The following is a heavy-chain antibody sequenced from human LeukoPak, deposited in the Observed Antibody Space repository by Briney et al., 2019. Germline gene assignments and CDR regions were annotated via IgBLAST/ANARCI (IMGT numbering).Heavy chain of an antibody. CDR2: IYPGDSDK. V-gene: IGHV5-51*01. D-gene: IGHD5-18*01. CDR3: ARALVDTAMVTGFDY. Sequence: GASLKISSKGSGYRFTSYWISWVRRMPGKGLEWMGIIYPGDSDKSFSTSFQGQVPISADKSNTTAYMQWSSLKASDTAMYYCARALVDTAMVTGFDYWGQGTLVTVSS. J-gene: IGHJ4*02. CDR1: GYRFTSYW.